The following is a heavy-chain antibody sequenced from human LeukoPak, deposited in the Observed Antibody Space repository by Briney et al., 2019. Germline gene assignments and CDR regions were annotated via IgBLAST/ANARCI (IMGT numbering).Heavy chain of an antibody. D-gene: IGHD5-18*01. CDR3: ATNAFGDTAMLFDP. Sequence: ASVKVSCKASGYTFTSYYMHWVRQAPGQGLEWMGIINPSGGSTSYAQKFQGRVTMTRDMSTSTVYMELRSLRSDDTAVYYCATNAFGDTAMLFDPWGQGTLVTVSS. CDR2: INPSGGST. CDR1: GYTFTSYY. J-gene: IGHJ5*02. V-gene: IGHV1-46*01.